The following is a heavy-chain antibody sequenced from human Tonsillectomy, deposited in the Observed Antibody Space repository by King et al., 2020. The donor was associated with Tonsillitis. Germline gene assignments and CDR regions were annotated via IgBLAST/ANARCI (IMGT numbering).Heavy chain of an antibody. CDR1: GFTFRSYA. CDR3: ARRDGALEYYYYGMDV. V-gene: IGHV3-30-3*01. Sequence: VQLVESGGGVVQPGRSLRLSCAASGFTFRSYAMHWVRQAPGKGLEWVAFISYDGSNKYYAASVKGRFTSSRDNSKSTLYLQMNNLRVEDTAVYDCARRDGALEYYYYGMDVWGQGTTVTVSS. D-gene: IGHD4-17*01. J-gene: IGHJ6*02. CDR2: ISYDGSNK.